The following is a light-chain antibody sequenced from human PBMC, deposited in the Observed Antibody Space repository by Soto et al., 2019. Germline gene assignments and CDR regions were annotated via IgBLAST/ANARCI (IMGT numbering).Light chain of an antibody. CDR1: QSVLDSSNNKNY. CDR3: QQYFTTPIT. Sequence: DIVMTQSPDSLAVSLGERATINCTTSQSVLDSSNNKNYIAWYQQKPGQPPKLLIYWASTRESGVPDRFSGSGSGTDFTLTISTLQAEDVAIYHCQQYFTTPITFGQGTKVDI. V-gene: IGKV4-1*01. J-gene: IGKJ1*01. CDR2: WAS.